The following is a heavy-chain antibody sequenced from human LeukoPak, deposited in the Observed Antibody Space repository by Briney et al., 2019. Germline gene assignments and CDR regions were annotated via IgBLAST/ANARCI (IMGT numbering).Heavy chain of an antibody. CDR2: IYYSGST. CDR3: ARDPVGVVIAVAGYGMDV. Sequence: SETLSLTCTVSGGSISSGGYYWSWIRQHPGKGLEWIGYIYYSGSTYYNPSLKSRVTISVDTSKNQFSLKLSSVTAADTAVYYCARDPVGVVIAVAGYGMDVWDQGTTVTVSS. CDR1: GGSISSGGYY. J-gene: IGHJ6*02. V-gene: IGHV4-31*03. D-gene: IGHD6-19*01.